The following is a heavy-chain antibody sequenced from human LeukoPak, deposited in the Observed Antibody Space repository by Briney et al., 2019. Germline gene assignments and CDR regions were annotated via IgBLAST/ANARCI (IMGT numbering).Heavy chain of an antibody. CDR2: INPDGGEK. V-gene: IGHV3-7*01. J-gene: IGHJ1*01. D-gene: IGHD6-19*01. CDR1: GFTFSTYW. CDR3: AGWGPSSNY. Sequence: PGGSLRLSCAASGFTFSTYWMNWVRQAPGKGLEWVANINPDGGEKRHVDSVKGRFTISRDNAKNSLYLQMNGLRAEDTAVYYCAGWGPSSNYWGQSTLVTVSS.